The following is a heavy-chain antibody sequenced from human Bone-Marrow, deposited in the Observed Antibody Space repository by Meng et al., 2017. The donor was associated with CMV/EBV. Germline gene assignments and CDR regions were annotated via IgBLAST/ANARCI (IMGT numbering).Heavy chain of an antibody. CDR2: ISNDRSNE. Sequence: GESLKISCAASGFTFSSYAMHWVRQAPGKGLEWVAVISNDRSNEYYADSVKGRFTISRDNSKNTLYLQMNSLGAEDTAVYYCARGQYSLPYWYFDYWGQGILVTVDS. D-gene: IGHD2-21*01. V-gene: IGHV3-30*04. CDR1: GFTFSSYA. J-gene: IGHJ4*02. CDR3: ARGQYSLPYWYFDY.